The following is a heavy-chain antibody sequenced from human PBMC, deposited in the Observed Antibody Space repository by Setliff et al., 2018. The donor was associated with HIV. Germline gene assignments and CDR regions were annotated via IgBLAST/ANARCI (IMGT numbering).Heavy chain of an antibody. CDR2: IYYSGST. CDR3: TRDLWGDDYYYNNMDV. V-gene: IGHV4-39*07. D-gene: IGHD2-21*02. Sequence: ETLSLTCTVSGGSISNGDHYWAWIRQSPGKGLEWIGSIYYSGSTNYNPSRKSRVTISVDTSKDQFSLKVTSVTAADTAVYYCTRDLWGDDYYYNNMDVWGKGTTVTVSS. J-gene: IGHJ6*03. CDR1: GGSISNGDHY.